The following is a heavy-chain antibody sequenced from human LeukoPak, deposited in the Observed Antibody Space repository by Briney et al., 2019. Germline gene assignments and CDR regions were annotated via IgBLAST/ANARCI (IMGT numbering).Heavy chain of an antibody. CDR2: ISGHSDST. Sequence: GGSLRLSCAASGFTFSSYAMSWVRQAPGQGPEWVSGISGHSDSTYHADSVKGRFTISRDNSKNTLYLQMNSLRAEDTAVYYCAGYVWGTYRYTNYWGQGTPVTVSS. V-gene: IGHV3-23*01. D-gene: IGHD3-16*02. J-gene: IGHJ4*02. CDR1: GFTFSSYA. CDR3: AGYVWGTYRYTNY.